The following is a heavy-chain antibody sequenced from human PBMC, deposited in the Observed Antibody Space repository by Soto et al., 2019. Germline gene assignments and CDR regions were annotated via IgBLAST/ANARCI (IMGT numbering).Heavy chain of an antibody. V-gene: IGHV4-59*02. CDR1: GGSVSSYY. J-gene: IGHJ5*02. D-gene: IGHD4-17*01. Sequence: SETLSLTCTVSGGSVSSYYWSWIRQSPGKGLEWIGYSYYTGSADYNPSLKSRVTILVDTSKNQFSLKLTSVTAADTAVYYCARGSTGAFGPWGQGALVTVSS. CDR2: SYYTGSA. CDR3: ARGSTGAFGP.